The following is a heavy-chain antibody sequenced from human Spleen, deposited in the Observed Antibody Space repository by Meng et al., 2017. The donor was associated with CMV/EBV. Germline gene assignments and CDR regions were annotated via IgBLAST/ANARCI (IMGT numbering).Heavy chain of an antibody. V-gene: IGHV3-74*03. CDR1: GFTFSNYW. Sequence: GESLKISCAASGFTFSNYWMHWVRQAPGKGLVWVSRINSDGSSTKNADSVKGRFTISRDNAKNTLYLQMNSLRAEDTAVYYCARDSPEVGYDYWGQGTLVTVSS. CDR3: ARDSPEVGYDY. J-gene: IGHJ4*02. CDR2: INSDGSST. D-gene: IGHD1-26*01.